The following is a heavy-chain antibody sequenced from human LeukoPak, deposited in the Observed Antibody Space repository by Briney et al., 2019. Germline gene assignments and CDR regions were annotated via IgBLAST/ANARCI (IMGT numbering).Heavy chain of an antibody. CDR2: ISGNGHQT. CDR3: AKDANYYDSSGFFIPFDH. J-gene: IGHJ4*02. CDR1: GFAFSRFA. Sequence: PGGSLRLSCSASGFAFSRFAMTWVRHLPGKGLDWVSTISGNGHQTYYGDSVKGRFSVSGDNSKNILHLQMDSLRADDSALYYCAKDANYYDSSGFFIPFDHWGQGTLVTVSS. D-gene: IGHD3-22*01. V-gene: IGHV3-23*01.